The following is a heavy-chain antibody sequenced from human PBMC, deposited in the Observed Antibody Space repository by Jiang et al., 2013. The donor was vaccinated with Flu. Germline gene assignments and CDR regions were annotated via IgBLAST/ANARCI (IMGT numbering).Heavy chain of an antibody. CDR1: GFTFSSYG. CDR3: ARDRAIHYGMDV. CDR2: IWYDGSNK. D-gene: IGHD3-10*01. V-gene: IGHV3-33*01. Sequence: VQLVESGGGVVQPGRSLRLSCAASGFTFSSYGMHWVRQAPGKGLEWVAVIWYDGSNKYYADSVKGRFTISRDNSKNTLYLQMNSLRAEDTAVYYCARDRAIHYGMDVVGQRDHGHRLL. J-gene: IGHJ6*04.